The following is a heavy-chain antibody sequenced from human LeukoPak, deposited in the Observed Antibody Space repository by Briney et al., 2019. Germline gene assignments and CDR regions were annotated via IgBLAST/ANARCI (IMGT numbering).Heavy chain of an antibody. CDR3: ARATMIVVAVTYDAFHI. Sequence: SETLSLTCTVSGGSISSYYWSWIRQPPGKGLEWIGYIYYSGSTNYNPSLKSRVTISVDTSKNQFSLKLSSVTAADTAVYYCARATMIVVAVTYDAFHIWGQGTMVTVSS. J-gene: IGHJ3*02. V-gene: IGHV4-59*01. D-gene: IGHD3-22*01. CDR2: IYYSGST. CDR1: GGSISSYY.